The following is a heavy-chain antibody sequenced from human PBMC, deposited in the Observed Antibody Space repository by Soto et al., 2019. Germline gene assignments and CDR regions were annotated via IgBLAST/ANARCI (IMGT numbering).Heavy chain of an antibody. V-gene: IGHV1-2*02. CDR2: INPNIGGT. CDR3: ARSKHYDILTGYQITYYGMDV. Sequence: ASVKVSCKASGYTFSGYYMHWVRQAPGQGLEWMGWINPNIGGTNYAQKFQGRVTMTTDKSTSTAYMELSSLRSEDTAVYYCARSKHYDILTGYQITYYGMDVWGQGTTVTVSS. CDR1: GYTFSGYY. J-gene: IGHJ6*02. D-gene: IGHD3-9*01.